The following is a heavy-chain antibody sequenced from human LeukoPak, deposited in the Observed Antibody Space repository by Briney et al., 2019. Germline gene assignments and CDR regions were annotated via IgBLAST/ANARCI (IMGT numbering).Heavy chain of an antibody. CDR2: ISSSSSYI. CDR3: AREYDLLTAYYTDLGY. J-gene: IGHJ4*02. CDR1: GFIFSSYS. Sequence: GGSLRLSCAASGFIFSSYSMNWVRQAPGKGLEWVSSISSSSSYIYYADSVKGRFTISRDNAKNSLYLQMNSLRAEDTAVYYCAREYDLLTAYYTDLGYWGQGTLVTVSS. D-gene: IGHD3-9*01. V-gene: IGHV3-21*04.